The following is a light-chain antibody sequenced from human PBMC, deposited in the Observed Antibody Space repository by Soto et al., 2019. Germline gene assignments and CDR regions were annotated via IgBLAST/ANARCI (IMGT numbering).Light chain of an antibody. CDR1: QNIDTF. Sequence: DIQVTQSPSTLSASVGDRVTITCRASQNIDTFLAWYQQKPGKAPKLLIYKASSLESGVPSRFSGSGSGTEFTLVINSLQPDDFGTYYCQQYKTYWTFGQGTRVEVK. CDR3: QQYKTYWT. CDR2: KAS. J-gene: IGKJ1*01. V-gene: IGKV1-5*03.